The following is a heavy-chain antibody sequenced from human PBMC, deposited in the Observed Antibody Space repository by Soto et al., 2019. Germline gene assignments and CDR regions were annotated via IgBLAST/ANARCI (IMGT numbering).Heavy chain of an antibody. V-gene: IGHV3-30-3*01. Sequence: EGSLRLSCAASGFSFSISPMHWVRQAPGKGPEWVALISYDGTNKFYADSVKGRFTISRDNSKSTLYLQVDSLRPEDAAVYYCARDPKTSGGQHWAFNYFDSWGQGTLVTVSS. D-gene: IGHD7-27*01. CDR1: GFSFSISP. CDR2: ISYDGTNK. J-gene: IGHJ4*02. CDR3: ARDPKTSGGQHWAFNYFDS.